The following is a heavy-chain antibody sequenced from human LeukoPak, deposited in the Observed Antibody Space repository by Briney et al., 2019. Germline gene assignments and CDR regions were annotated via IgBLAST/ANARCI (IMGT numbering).Heavy chain of an antibody. V-gene: IGHV3-30*02. J-gene: IGHJ4*02. CDR3: ARDPLQPSDQHIVVDHEGY. Sequence: GGSLRLSCAASGFTFSSYGMHWVRQAPGKGLEWVAFIRYDGSNKYYADSVKGRFTISRDNSKNTLYLQMNSLRAEDTAVYYCARDPLQPSDQHIVVDHEGYWGQGTLVTVSS. CDR2: IRYDGSNK. D-gene: IGHD2-21*01. CDR1: GFTFSSYG.